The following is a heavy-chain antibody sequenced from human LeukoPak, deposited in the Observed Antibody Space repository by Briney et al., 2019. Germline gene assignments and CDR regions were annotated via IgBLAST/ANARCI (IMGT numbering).Heavy chain of an antibody. CDR1: GYTFTSYY. V-gene: IGHV1-46*01. Sequence: ASVKVSCKASGYTFTSYYMHWVRQAPGQGLEWMGIINPSGGSTSYAQKFQGRVTMTRDTSTSTVYMELSSLRSEDTAVYYCARVPKRYCTNGVCYFDYWGQGNPGHRLL. D-gene: IGHD2-8*01. J-gene: IGHJ4*02. CDR3: ARVPKRYCTNGVCYFDY. CDR2: INPSGGST.